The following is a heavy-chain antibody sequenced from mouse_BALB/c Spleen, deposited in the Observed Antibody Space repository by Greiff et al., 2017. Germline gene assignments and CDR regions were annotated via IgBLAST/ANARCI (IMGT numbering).Heavy chain of an antibody. CDR1: GFNIKDYY. D-gene: IGHD2-4*01. Sequence: EVKLVESGAELVRSGASVKLSCTASGFNIKDYYMHWVKQRPEQGLEWIGWIDPENGDTEYAPKFQGKATMTADTSSNTAYLQLSSLTSEDTAVYYCNAYDYDWFAYWGQGTLVTVSA. J-gene: IGHJ3*01. CDR3: NAYDYDWFAY. V-gene: IGHV14-4*02. CDR2: IDPENGDT.